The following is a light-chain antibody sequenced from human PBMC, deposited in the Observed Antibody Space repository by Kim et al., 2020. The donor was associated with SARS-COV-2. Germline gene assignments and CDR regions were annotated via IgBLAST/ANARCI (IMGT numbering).Light chain of an antibody. CDR1: GEKY. Sequence: GEKYASWYQQKPGQSPVVVIYQDTKRPSGIPERFSGPNSGNTLTLTISGTQPMDESDYYCQAWDSGTAVFGGGTQLTVL. CDR3: QAWDSGTAV. CDR2: QDT. V-gene: IGLV3-1*01. J-gene: IGLJ3*02.